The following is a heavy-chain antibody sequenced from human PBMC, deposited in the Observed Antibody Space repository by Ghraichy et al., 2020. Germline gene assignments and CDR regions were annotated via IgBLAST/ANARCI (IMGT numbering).Heavy chain of an antibody. D-gene: IGHD6-19*01. V-gene: IGHV3-66*01. J-gene: IGHJ4*02. CDR3: ATAPSGWHFDY. CDR2: LYSGGDT. Sequence: GESLNISCAASGFSVSNSYMSWVRQAPGKGLEWVSALYSGGDTYYAGSVKGRFSISRDNSKNTLYLQMNSLRAEDTALYYCATAPSGWHFDYWGQGTLVTVSS. CDR1: GFSVSNSY.